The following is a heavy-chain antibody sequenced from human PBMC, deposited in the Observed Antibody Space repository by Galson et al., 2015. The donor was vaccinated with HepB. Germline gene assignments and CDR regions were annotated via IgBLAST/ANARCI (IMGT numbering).Heavy chain of an antibody. CDR3: SRSGMGIPFDY. CDR2: IKEDESEK. CDR1: GFTFSSYW. D-gene: IGHD5-18*01. Sequence: SLRLSCAVSGFTFSSYWMNWVRQAPGKGLEWVANIKEDESEKYYVDSVKGRFTISRDNAKNSLYLQMSSLRAEDTAVYYCSRSGMGIPFDYWGQGILVSVSS. V-gene: IGHV3-7*01. J-gene: IGHJ4*02.